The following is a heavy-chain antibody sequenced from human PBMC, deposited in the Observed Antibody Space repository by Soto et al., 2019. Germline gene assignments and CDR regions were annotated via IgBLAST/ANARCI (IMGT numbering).Heavy chain of an antibody. V-gene: IGHV4-59*01. J-gene: IGHJ4*03. CDR2: IYYSGST. D-gene: IGHD4-17*01. Sequence: PSETLSLTCTVSGGSISSYYWSWIRQPPGKGLEWIGYIYYSGSTNYNPSLKSRVTISVDTSKNQFSLKLSSVTAADTAVYYCARGGKGYGDYVRFDYWGQGTTVTVSS. CDR3: ARGGKGYGDYVRFDY. CDR1: GGSISSYY.